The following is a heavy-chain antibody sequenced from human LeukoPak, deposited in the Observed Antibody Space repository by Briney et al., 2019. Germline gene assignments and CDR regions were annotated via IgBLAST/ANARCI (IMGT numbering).Heavy chain of an antibody. V-gene: IGHV1-69*06. CDR1: GGTFSNYA. Sequence: SVKVSCKASGGTFSNYAISWVRQAPGQGLEWMGGIIPIFGTANYAQKFQGRVTITADKSTSTAYMELSSLRSEDTAVYYCARGRGYSFADAFDIWGQGTMVTVSS. D-gene: IGHD5-18*01. CDR3: ARGRGYSFADAFDI. J-gene: IGHJ3*02. CDR2: IIPIFGTA.